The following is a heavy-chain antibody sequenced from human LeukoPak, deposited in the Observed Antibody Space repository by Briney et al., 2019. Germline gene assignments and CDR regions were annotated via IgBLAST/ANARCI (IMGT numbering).Heavy chain of an antibody. D-gene: IGHD2-8*02. Sequence: TASETLSLTCAVYGGSFSGYYWSWIRQPPGKGLEWIGEINHSGSTNYNPSLKSRVTISVDTSKNQFSLKLSSVTAADTAVYYCARTTGHFDYWGQGTLVTVSS. CDR3: ARTTGHFDY. J-gene: IGHJ4*02. CDR2: INHSGST. CDR1: GGSFSGYY. V-gene: IGHV4-34*01.